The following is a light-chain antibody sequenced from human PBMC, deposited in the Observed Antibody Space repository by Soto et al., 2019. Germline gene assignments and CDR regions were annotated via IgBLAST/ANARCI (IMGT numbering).Light chain of an antibody. V-gene: IGLV1-47*01. CDR1: SSNIGRSY. CDR2: KNN. Sequence: QSVLTQPPSASGTPGQRVTISCSGSSSNIGRSYVYWYQQFPGTAPKLLIYKNNQRSSGVPDRFSGSKSDTSASLAISGLRSEDEADYYCAAWDDSLSGALFGGGTKLTVL. CDR3: AAWDDSLSGAL. J-gene: IGLJ3*02.